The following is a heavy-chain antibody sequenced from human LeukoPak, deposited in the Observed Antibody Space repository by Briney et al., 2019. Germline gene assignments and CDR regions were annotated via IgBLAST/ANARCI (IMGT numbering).Heavy chain of an antibody. V-gene: IGHV4-31*03. D-gene: IGHD1-1*01. CDR2: IYYSGST. CDR3: ARDTGNSRYFDY. CDR1: GGSISSGGYY. J-gene: IGHJ4*02. Sequence: SETLSLTCTVSGGSISSGGYYWSWLRQHPGKGLEWIGNIYYSGSTYYNPSLKSRVTISVDTSKNQFSLKLSSATAADTAVYYCARDTGNSRYFDYWGQGTLVTVSS.